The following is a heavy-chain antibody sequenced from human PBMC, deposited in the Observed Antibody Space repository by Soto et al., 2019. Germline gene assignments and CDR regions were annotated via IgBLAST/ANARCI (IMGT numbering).Heavy chain of an antibody. D-gene: IGHD3-9*01. CDR2: IYYSGST. V-gene: IGHV4-59*01. CDR3: ARDGSSYYDILTGDYYYYMDV. Sequence: SETLSLTCTVSGGSISSYYWSWIRQPPGKELELIGYIYYSGSTNYNPSLKSRVTISVDTSKNQFSLKLSSVTAADTAVYYCARDGSSYYDILTGDYYYYMDVWGKGTTVTVSS. J-gene: IGHJ6*03. CDR1: GGSISSYY.